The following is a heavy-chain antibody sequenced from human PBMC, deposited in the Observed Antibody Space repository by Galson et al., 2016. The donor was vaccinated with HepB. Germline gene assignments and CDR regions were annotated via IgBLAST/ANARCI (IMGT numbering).Heavy chain of an antibody. CDR3: ARGPHVERPYYGMDV. J-gene: IGHJ6*02. Sequence: SLRLSCAASGFTVSSNYMSWVRQAPGKGLEWVSIIYSGGSTYYADSVKGRFTISRDNSKNTLYLQVNSLRAEDTAVYYCARGPHVERPYYGMDVWGQGTTVTVSS. V-gene: IGHV3-53*01. CDR1: GFTVSSNY. CDR2: IYSGGST. D-gene: IGHD2-21*01.